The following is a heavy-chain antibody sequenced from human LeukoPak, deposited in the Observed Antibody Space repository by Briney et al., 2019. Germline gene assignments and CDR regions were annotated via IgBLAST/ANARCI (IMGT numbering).Heavy chain of an antibody. CDR1: GGSISSGSYY. Sequence: PSETLSLTCTVSGGSISSGSYYWSWIRQPAGKRLEWLGRIYTSGSTNYNPSLKSRVTISVDTSKSQFSLKLSSVTAADTAVYYCARDATTRYCSSTSCYAFDYWGQGTLVTVSS. D-gene: IGHD2-2*01. CDR3: ARDATTRYCSSTSCYAFDY. CDR2: IYTSGST. V-gene: IGHV4-61*02. J-gene: IGHJ4*02.